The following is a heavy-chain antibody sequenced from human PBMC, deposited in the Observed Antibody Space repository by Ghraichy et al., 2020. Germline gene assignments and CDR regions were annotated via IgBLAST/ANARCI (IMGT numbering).Heavy chain of an antibody. J-gene: IGHJ4*02. CDR2: ISGSGGST. Sequence: GGSLRLSCAASGFTFSSYAMSWVRQAPGKGLEWVSAISGSGGSTYYADSVKGRFTISRDNSKNTLYLQMNSLRAEDTAVYYCAKDLPTYGDSSGYSDYWGQGTLVTVSS. D-gene: IGHD3-22*01. CDR1: GFTFSSYA. CDR3: AKDLPTYGDSSGYSDY. V-gene: IGHV3-23*01.